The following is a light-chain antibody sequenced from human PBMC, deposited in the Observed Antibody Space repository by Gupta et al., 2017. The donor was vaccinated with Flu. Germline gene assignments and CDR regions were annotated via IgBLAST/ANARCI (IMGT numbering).Light chain of an antibody. J-gene: IGLJ2*01. V-gene: IGLV3-1*01. Sequence: SYEVTQPPSLSVSPGQTATITCSGDKLGDHYVSWYQQKSGQSPLLVIYKDNKRPAGIPGRFSGSNSGNTATLTISGTQILDEADYYCQAWGVSTEVFGGGTKMTVL. CDR2: KDN. CDR3: QAWGVSTEV. CDR1: KLGDHY.